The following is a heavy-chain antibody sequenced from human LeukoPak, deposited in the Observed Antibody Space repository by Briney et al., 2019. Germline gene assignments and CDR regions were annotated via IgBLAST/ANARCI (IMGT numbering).Heavy chain of an antibody. J-gene: IGHJ5*02. Sequence: SGTLSLTCAVSGGSISSSNWWSWVRQPPGKGLXXXXEIYHSGSTNYNASLKSRVTISVDKSKNQFSLKLSSVTAADTAVYYCARDLWFGETNWFDPWGQGTLVTVSS. V-gene: IGHV4-4*02. D-gene: IGHD3-10*01. CDR3: ARDLWFGETNWFDP. CDR2: IYHSGST. CDR1: GGSISSSNW.